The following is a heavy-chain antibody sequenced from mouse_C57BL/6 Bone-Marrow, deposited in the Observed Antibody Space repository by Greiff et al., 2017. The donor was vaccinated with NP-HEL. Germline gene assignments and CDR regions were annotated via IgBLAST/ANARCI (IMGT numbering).Heavy chain of an antibody. J-gene: IGHJ4*01. CDR1: GFTFSSYG. CDR2: ISSGGSYT. D-gene: IGHD2-1*01. Sequence: EVQVVESGGDLVKPGGSLKLSCAASGFTFSSYGMSWVRQTPDKRLEWVATISSGGSYTSYPDSVKGRFTISRDNAKNTLYLQMSSLKSEDTAMYYCARRCNQTYYYYAMDYWGQGTSVTVSS. V-gene: IGHV5-6*01. CDR3: ARRCNQTYYYYAMDY.